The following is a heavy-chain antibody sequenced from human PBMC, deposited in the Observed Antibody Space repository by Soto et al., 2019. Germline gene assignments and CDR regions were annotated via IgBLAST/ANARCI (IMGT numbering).Heavy chain of an antibody. CDR2: IYYSGST. Sequence: QVQLQESGPGLVKPSQTLSLTCTVSGGSISSGGYYWSWIRQHPGKGLEWIGYIYYSGSTYYNPSLKSRVTIAVDTSKNQFSLKLSSVTAADTAVYYCARECDGSGSYYNVGAFDIWGQGTMVPVSS. V-gene: IGHV4-31*03. J-gene: IGHJ3*02. CDR3: ARECDGSGSYYNVGAFDI. D-gene: IGHD3-10*01. CDR1: GGSISSGGYY.